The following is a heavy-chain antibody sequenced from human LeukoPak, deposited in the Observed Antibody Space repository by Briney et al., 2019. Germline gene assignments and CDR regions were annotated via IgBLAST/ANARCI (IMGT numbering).Heavy chain of an antibody. J-gene: IGHJ4*02. CDR1: GFSLDSTAVG. V-gene: IGHV2-5*01. CDR2: IYGSDDK. Sequence: SGPTLVNPTETLTLTCTFSGFSLDSTAVGVGWVRQPPGKALEWLALIYGSDDKRYMPSLQNRLTITKDTSKNLVVLTMANVDPVDTTTYYCARQGYGYVYFDFWGRGILVTVPS. D-gene: IGHD5-18*01. CDR3: ARQGYGYVYFDF.